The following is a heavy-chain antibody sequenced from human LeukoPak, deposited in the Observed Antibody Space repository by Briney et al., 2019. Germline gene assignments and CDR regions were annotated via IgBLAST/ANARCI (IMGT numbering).Heavy chain of an antibody. CDR1: GYTLTSSH. J-gene: IGHJ4*02. CDR2: INCGDGYT. Sequence: ASVKDSCKASGYTLTSSHAHWVRQAPGQGLEWMGIINCGDGYTNYAQKFQGRVSVTSDTSTSTIYMELSSLRSEDTAVYYCARGITMVREGFDYWGQGTLVTVSS. D-gene: IGHD3-10*01. V-gene: IGHV1-46*01. CDR3: ARGITMVREGFDY.